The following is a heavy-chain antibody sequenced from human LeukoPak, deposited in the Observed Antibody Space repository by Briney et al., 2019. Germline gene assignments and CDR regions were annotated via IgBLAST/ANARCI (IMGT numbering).Heavy chain of an antibody. Sequence: PGGSLRLSCAASGFTFSSYAMSWVRQAPGKGLEWVSTISGSGADTHYADSVKGRFTISRDNSKNTLYLQMSTLRAEDTAVYYCAKMGCSVTSCIDYYSYYYMDVWGEGTTVTVSS. CDR3: AKMGCSVTSCIDYYSYYYMDV. J-gene: IGHJ6*03. CDR1: GFTFSSYA. D-gene: IGHD2-2*01. V-gene: IGHV3-23*01. CDR2: ISGSGADT.